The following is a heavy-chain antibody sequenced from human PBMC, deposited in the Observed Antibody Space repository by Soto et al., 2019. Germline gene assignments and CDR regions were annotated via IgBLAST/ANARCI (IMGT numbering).Heavy chain of an antibody. CDR3: ARDLGEYSSSSTGYYGMDV. CDR1: GFTFSSYA. Sequence: QVQLVESGGGVVQPGRPLRLSCAASGFTFSSYAMHWVRQAPGKGLEWVAVISYDGSNKYYADSVKGRFTISRDNSKNTLYLQMNSLRAEDTAVYYCARDLGEYSSSSTGYYGMDVWGQGTTVTVSS. V-gene: IGHV3-30-3*01. CDR2: ISYDGSNK. J-gene: IGHJ6*02. D-gene: IGHD6-6*01.